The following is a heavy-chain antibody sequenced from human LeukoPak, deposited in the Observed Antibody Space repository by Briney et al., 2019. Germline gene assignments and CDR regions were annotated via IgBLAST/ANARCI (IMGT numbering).Heavy chain of an antibody. V-gene: IGHV4-30-4*01. Sequence: SETLSLTCTVSGGSISSGDYYWSWIRQPPGKGLEWIGYIYYSGSTYYNPSLKSRVTISVDTSKNQFSLKLSSVTAADTAVYYCARVLRSEDYGDYALGYWGQGTLVTVSS. D-gene: IGHD4-17*01. CDR3: ARVLRSEDYGDYALGY. CDR1: GGSISSGDYY. CDR2: IYYSGST. J-gene: IGHJ4*02.